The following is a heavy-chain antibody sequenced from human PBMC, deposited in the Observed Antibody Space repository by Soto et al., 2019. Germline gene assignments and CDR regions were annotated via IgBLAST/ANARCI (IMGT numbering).Heavy chain of an antibody. CDR2: ISYDGSNE. Sequence: QVQLVESGGGVVQPGRSLRLSCAASGFTFSAYTMHWVRQPPGKGLEWVAVISYDGSNERYTDPVKGRFTVSRDNSKSPLCPQMNRLKSEDTAVYYWARDGYSGRSDGFDIWGQGTMVTVSS. V-gene: IGHV3-30-3*01. D-gene: IGHD1-26*01. CDR3: ARDGYSGRSDGFDI. J-gene: IGHJ3*02. CDR1: GFTFSAYT.